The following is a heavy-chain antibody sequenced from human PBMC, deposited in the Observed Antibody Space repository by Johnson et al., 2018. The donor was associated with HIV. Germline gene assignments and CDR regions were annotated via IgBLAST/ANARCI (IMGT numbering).Heavy chain of an antibody. D-gene: IGHD3-10*01. V-gene: IGHV3-7*01. J-gene: IGHJ3*02. CDR1: GFTFSSYA. Sequence: VQLVESGGGLVQPGGSLRLSCAASGFTFSSYAMSWVRQAPGKGLEWVANIKQDGSEKYYVDSVKGRFTISRDNAKNSVYLQMNSLRAEDTAVYYCAREGQEFNDAFDIWGQGTMVTVSS. CDR3: AREGQEFNDAFDI. CDR2: IKQDGSEK.